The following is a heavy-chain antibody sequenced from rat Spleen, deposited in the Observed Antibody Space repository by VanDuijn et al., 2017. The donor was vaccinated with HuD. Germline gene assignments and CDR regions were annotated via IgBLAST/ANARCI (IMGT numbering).Heavy chain of an antibody. D-gene: IGHD1-9*01. CDR2: ISSDGGRN. Sequence: VQLKESGPGLVQPSQTLSLTCTVSGFSLTSNTVSWVRQPPGKGLEWVATISSDGGRNFYRDSVKGRFTISRDNAKSTRYLKMDSLRSEDTASYYCVRHGYTRYYVDYWGQGVMVTVSS. CDR3: VRHGYTRYYVDY. J-gene: IGHJ2*01. V-gene: IGHV5-7*01. CDR1: GFSLTSNT.